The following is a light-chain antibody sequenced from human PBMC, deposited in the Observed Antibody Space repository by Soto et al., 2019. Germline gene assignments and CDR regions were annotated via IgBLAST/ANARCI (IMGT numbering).Light chain of an antibody. J-gene: IGKJ5*01. Sequence: EIVMTQSPATLSVSPGERATLSCRASQSVSSNLAWYQQKPGQAPRLLIYGASTRATGIPARFSGSGSGTEFTLTISSLQSEDFAVYYCQQYNNWPPRTFGQGKRLEIK. CDR3: QQYNNWPPRT. V-gene: IGKV3-15*01. CDR2: GAS. CDR1: QSVSSN.